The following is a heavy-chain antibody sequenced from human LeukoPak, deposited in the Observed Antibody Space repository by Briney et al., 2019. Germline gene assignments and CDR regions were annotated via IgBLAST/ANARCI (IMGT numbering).Heavy chain of an antibody. CDR1: GGSISSSSYY. D-gene: IGHD3-10*01. CDR2: IYYSGST. J-gene: IGHJ6*02. Sequence: KPSETLSLTCTVSGGSISSSSYYWGWIRQPPGKGLEWIGSIYYSGSTYYNPSLKSRVTISVDTSKNQFSLKLSSVTAADTAVYYCARGKLDYHYGMDAWGQGTTVTVFS. CDR3: ARGKLDYHYGMDA. V-gene: IGHV4-39*07.